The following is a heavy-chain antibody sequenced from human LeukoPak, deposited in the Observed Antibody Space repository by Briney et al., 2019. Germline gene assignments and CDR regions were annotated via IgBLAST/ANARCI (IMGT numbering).Heavy chain of an antibody. D-gene: IGHD2-15*01. J-gene: IGHJ3*02. CDR1: GFTFSSYS. CDR3: ARDRPCSGGSCYSSAFDI. CDR2: ISSSSSYI. Sequence: GGSLRLSCAASGFTFSSYSMNWVRQAPGRGLEWVSSISSSSSYIYYADSVKGRFTISRDNAKNSLYLQMNSLRAEDTAVYYCARDRPCSGGSCYSSAFDIWGQGTMVPVSS. V-gene: IGHV3-21*01.